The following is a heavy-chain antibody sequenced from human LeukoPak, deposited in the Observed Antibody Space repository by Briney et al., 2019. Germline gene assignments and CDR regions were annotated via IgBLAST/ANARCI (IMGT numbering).Heavy chain of an antibody. CDR1: GGSINSYH. D-gene: IGHD3-16*02. CDR2: IFDTGNT. Sequence: SETLSLTCTVSGGSINSYHWSWIRQPPGKGLEWIGYIFDTGNTNYNPSLKSRVTMSLDTSKNRFSLRLNSVTAADMAVYYCAPAYVWGSFRTFNYWGQGTLVTVSS. V-gene: IGHV4-59*08. CDR3: APAYVWGSFRTFNY. J-gene: IGHJ4*02.